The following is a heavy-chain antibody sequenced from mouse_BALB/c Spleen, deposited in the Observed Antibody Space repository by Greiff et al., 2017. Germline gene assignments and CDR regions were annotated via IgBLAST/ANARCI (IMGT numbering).Heavy chain of an antibody. CDR2: IDPENGDT. J-gene: IGHJ3*01. D-gene: IGHD2-1*01. CDR1: GFNIKDYY. Sequence: VQLQQSGAELVRSGASVKLSCTASGFNIKDYYMHWVKQRPEQGLEWIGWIDPENGDTEYAPKFQGKATMTADTSSNTAYLQLSSLTSEDTAVYYCNAWSGNYVIAYWGQGTLVTVSA. CDR3: NAWSGNYVIAY. V-gene: IGHV14-4*02.